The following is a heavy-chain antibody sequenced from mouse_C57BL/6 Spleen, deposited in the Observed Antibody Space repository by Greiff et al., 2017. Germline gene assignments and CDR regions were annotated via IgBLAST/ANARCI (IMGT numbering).Heavy chain of an antibody. CDR1: GYTFTDYN. V-gene: IGHV1-18*01. CDR3: ARTLYYGRGYWYFDV. Sequence: EVQLQQSGPELVKPGASVKIPCKASGYTFTDYNMDWVKQSHGKSLEWIGDINPNNGGTIYNQKFKGKATLTVDKSSSTAYMELRSLTSEDTAVYYCARTLYYGRGYWYFDVWGTGTTVTVSS. J-gene: IGHJ1*03. CDR2: INPNNGGT. D-gene: IGHD1-1*01.